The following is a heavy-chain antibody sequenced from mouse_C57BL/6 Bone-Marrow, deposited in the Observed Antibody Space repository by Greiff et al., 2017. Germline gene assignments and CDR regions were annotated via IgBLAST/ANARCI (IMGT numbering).Heavy chain of an antibody. CDR2: IWTGGGT. CDR1: GFSLTSYA. J-gene: IGHJ1*03. Sequence: VQRVESGPGLVAPSQSLSITCTVSGFSLTSYAISWVRQPPGKGLEWLGVIWTGGGTNYNSALKSSLSISKDNSKSQVFLKMNSLQTDDTARYYCARRTYSNYWYFDVWGTGTTVTVSS. D-gene: IGHD2-5*01. CDR3: ARRTYSNYWYFDV. V-gene: IGHV2-9-1*01.